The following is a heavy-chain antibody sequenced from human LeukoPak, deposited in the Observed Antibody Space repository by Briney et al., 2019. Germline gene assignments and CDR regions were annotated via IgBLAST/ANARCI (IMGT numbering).Heavy chain of an antibody. D-gene: IGHD2-15*01. CDR2: ISSSSSYI. V-gene: IGHV3-21*01. J-gene: IGHJ4*02. CDR3: ASSYCSGGSCYHSYYFDY. Sequence: PGGSLRLSCAASGFTFSSYSMNWVRQAPGKGLEWVSSISSSSSYIYYADPVKGRFTISRDNAKNSLYLQMNSLRAEDTAVYYYASSYCSGGSCYHSYYFDYWGQGSLVTVSS. CDR1: GFTFSSYS.